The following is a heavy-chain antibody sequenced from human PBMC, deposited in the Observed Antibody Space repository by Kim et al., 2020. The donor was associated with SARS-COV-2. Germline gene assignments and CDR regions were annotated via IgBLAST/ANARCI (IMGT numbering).Heavy chain of an antibody. D-gene: IGHD7-27*01. CDR1: GFTFSSFG. V-gene: IGHV3-30*18. CDR2: ISDDGRKK. Sequence: GGSLRLSCAASGFTFSSFGMHWVRQAPGKGLEWVAAISDDGRKKYYVDSEKGRFTISRDNSKNTLYLQMDSLRPEDTAFYFCAKEEFKGGTGGDYWGQGALVTVSS. CDR3: AKEEFKGGTGGDY. J-gene: IGHJ4*02.